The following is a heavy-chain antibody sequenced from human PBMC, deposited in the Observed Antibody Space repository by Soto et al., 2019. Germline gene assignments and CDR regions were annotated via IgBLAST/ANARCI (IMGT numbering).Heavy chain of an antibody. CDR2: ISSSSSYI. Sequence: GGSLRLSCAASGFTFSSYSMNWVRQAPGKGLEWVSSISSSSSYIYYADSVKGRFTISRDNAENSLYLQMNSLRAEDTAVYYCARDSSQPNYYYYMDVWGKGTKVTVSS. J-gene: IGHJ6*03. CDR1: GFTFSSYS. CDR3: ARDSSQPNYYYYMDV. V-gene: IGHV3-21*01. D-gene: IGHD6-19*01.